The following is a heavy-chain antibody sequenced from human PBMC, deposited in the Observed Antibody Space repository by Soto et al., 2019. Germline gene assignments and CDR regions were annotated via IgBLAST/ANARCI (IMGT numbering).Heavy chain of an antibody. Sequence: PSETLSLTCTVSGGSISSYYWSWIRQPPGKGLEWIGYIYYSGSTNYNPSLKSRVTISVDTSKSQFSLKLSSVAAADTAVYYCAVETGTTGEFDYWGQGTLVTVSS. V-gene: IGHV4-59*01. CDR1: GGSISSYY. D-gene: IGHD1-7*01. CDR3: AVETGTTGEFDY. CDR2: IYYSGST. J-gene: IGHJ4*02.